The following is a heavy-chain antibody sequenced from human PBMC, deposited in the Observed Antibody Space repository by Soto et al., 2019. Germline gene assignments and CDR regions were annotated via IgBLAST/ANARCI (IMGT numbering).Heavy chain of an antibody. D-gene: IGHD6-19*01. V-gene: IGHV4-30-4*01. CDR3: ARDAVAGLSYFDY. CDR1: GGSISSGDYY. J-gene: IGHJ4*02. Sequence: LSLTCTVSGGSISSGDYYWSWIRQPPGKGLEWIGYIYYSGSTYYNPSLKSRVTISVDTSKNQFSLKLSSVTAADTAVYYCARDAVAGLSYFDYWGQGTLVTVSS. CDR2: IYYSGST.